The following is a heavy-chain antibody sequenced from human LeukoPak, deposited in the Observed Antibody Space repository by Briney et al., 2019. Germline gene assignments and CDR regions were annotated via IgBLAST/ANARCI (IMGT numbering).Heavy chain of an antibody. CDR1: GYSISALAN. CDR2: IYYSGST. CDR3: ARDPWGDVWELGYYFDY. V-gene: IGHV4-59*11. J-gene: IGHJ4*02. D-gene: IGHD1-26*01. Sequence: PSETLSLTRTVSGYSISALANWGWIRQPPGKGLEWIGYIYYSGSTNYNPSLKSRVTISVDTSKNQFSLKLSSVTAADTAVYYCARDPWGDVWELGYYFDYWGQGTLVTVSS.